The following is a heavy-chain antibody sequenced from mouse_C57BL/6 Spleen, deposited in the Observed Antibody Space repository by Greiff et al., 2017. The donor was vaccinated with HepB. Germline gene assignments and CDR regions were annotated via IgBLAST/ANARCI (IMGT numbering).Heavy chain of an antibody. D-gene: IGHD2-1*01. CDR2: INYDGSST. CDR1: GFTFSDYY. CDR3: AREGIYYGNYLYAMDY. Sequence: EVQLVESEGGLVQPGSSMKLSCTASGFTFSDYYMAWVRQVPEKGLEWVANINYDGSSTYYLDSLKSRFIISRDNAKNILYLQMSSLKSEDTATYYCAREGIYYGNYLYAMDYWGQGTSVTVSS. V-gene: IGHV5-16*01. J-gene: IGHJ4*01.